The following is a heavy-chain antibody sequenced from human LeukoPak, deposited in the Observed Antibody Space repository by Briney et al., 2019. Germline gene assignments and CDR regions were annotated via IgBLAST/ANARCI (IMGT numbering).Heavy chain of an antibody. Sequence: GGSLRLSCAASRFTFNSYAMSWVRQAPGKGLEWVSTISGSGGSTYYADSVKGRFTISRDNAKNTLYLQMNSLAAENAAVYYCARTNWGGRGGGDAFDIWGQGTMVTVSS. J-gene: IGHJ3*02. CDR2: ISGSGGST. V-gene: IGHV3-23*01. CDR1: RFTFNSYA. D-gene: IGHD7-27*01. CDR3: ARTNWGGRGGGDAFDI.